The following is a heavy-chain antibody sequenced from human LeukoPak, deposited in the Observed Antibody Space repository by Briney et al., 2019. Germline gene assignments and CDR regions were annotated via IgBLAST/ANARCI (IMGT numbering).Heavy chain of an antibody. CDR1: GFTFDDYA. CDR3: AKGSYYDFWSPFDY. J-gene: IGHJ4*02. CDR2: ISWDSGSI. V-gene: IGHV3-9*03. D-gene: IGHD3-3*01. Sequence: GRSLRLSCAASGFTFDDYAMHWVRQAPGKGLEWVSGISWDSGSIGYADSVKGRFTISRDNAKNSLYLQMNSLRAEDMALYYCAKGSYYDFWSPFDYWGQGTLVTVSS.